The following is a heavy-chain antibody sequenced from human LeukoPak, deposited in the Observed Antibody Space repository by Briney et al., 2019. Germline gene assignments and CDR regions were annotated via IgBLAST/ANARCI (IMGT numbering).Heavy chain of an antibody. Sequence: SETLSLTCAVYGGSFSGYYWSWIRQAPGKGLEWIGEINHSGSTNYNPSLKSRVTISVDTSKNQFSLKLSSVTAADTAVYYCARGGVGGPGDFDYWGQGTLVTVSS. CDR3: ARGGVGGPGDFDY. J-gene: IGHJ4*02. CDR1: GGSFSGYY. V-gene: IGHV4-34*01. D-gene: IGHD2-8*01. CDR2: INHSGST.